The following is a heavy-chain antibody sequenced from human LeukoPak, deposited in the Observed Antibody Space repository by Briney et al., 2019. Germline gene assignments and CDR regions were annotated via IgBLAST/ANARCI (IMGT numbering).Heavy chain of an antibody. CDR3: ARASREVITRYYFDY. V-gene: IGHV1-46*01. J-gene: IGHJ4*02. Sequence: ASVKVSCKASGYTFTSYYMHWVRQAPGQGLEWMGIINPSGGSTSYAQKFQGRVTMTRDTSTSTVYMELSSLRSEDTAVYYCARASREVITRYYFDYWGQGTLVTVSS. CDR2: INPSGGST. CDR1: GYTFTSYY. D-gene: IGHD3-22*01.